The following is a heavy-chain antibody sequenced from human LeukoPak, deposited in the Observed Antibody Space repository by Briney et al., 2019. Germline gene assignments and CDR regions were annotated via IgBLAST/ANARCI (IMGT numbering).Heavy chain of an antibody. CDR1: GGTFSSYA. D-gene: IGHD5-18*01. J-gene: IGHJ6*02. V-gene: IGHV1-69*13. CDR2: IIPIFGTA. Sequence: GASVKVSCKASGGTFSSYAISWVRQAPGQGLEWMGGIIPIFGTANYAQKFQGRVTITADESTSTAYMELSSLRSEDTAVYYCARGYSYGAYYYYYGMDVWGQGTTVTVS. CDR3: ARGYSYGAYYYYYGMDV.